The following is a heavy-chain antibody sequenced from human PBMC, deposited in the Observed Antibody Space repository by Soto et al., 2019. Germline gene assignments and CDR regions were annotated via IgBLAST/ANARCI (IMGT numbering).Heavy chain of an antibody. D-gene: IGHD3-10*01. Sequence: QVQLVQSGAEVKRPGSSVKVSCKASGDTFNFYSINWVRQAPGLGLEWMGRVNPIVSMSNYAQKFQGRVTMTAEKCKRTAYLELSRLRSEDTAIYFCAGSYGSGYRAFDYWGQGALVTVSS. CDR1: GDTFNFYS. CDR3: AGSYGSGYRAFDY. J-gene: IGHJ4*02. V-gene: IGHV1-69*02. CDR2: VNPIVSMS.